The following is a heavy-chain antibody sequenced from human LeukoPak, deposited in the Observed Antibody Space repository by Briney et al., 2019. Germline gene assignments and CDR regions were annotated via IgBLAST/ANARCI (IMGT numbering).Heavy chain of an antibody. V-gene: IGHV4-38-2*01. CDR2: IYHSGST. J-gene: IGHJ5*02. CDR1: GYSISSGYY. CDR3: ARAVPFDP. Sequence: PETLSLTCAVSGYSISSGYYWGWIRQPPGKGLEWIGSIYHSGSTYYNPSLKSRVTISVDTSKNQFSLKLSSVTAADTAVYYCARAVPFDPWGQGTLVTVSS.